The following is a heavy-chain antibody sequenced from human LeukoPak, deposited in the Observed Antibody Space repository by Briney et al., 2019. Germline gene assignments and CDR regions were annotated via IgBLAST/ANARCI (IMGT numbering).Heavy chain of an antibody. CDR2: IYYSGST. Sequence: SETLSLTCTVSVGSISSYYWSWIRPPPGKGLERVGYIYYSGSTNYNPSLKSRVTISVDTSKNQFSLKLSSVTAADTAVYYCASSTEYSYGYTFSLDYWGQGTLVTVSS. CDR3: ASSTEYSYGYTFSLDY. D-gene: IGHD5-18*01. V-gene: IGHV4-59*08. CDR1: VGSISSYY. J-gene: IGHJ4*02.